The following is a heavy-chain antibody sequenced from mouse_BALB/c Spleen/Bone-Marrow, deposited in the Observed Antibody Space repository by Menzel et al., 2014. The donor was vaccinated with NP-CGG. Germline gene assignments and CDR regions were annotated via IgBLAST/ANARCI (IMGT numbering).Heavy chain of an antibody. D-gene: IGHD1-1*01. CDR1: GFTFTDYY. CDR3: ARDMGGLLFDS. CDR2: IRNKAYGYTT. Sequence: EVKLMESGGGLVQPGGSLRLSCAPSGFTFTDYYMNWVRQPPGKALEWLAFIRNKAYGYTTEYSASVKGRFTISRDNSQNILYLQMNTLRAEDSATYYCARDMGGLLFDSWGQGTTLSVSP. J-gene: IGHJ2*01. V-gene: IGHV7-3*02.